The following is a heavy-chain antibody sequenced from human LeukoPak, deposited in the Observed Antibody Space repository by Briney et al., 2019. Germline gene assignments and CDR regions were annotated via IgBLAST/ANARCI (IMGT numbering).Heavy chain of an antibody. CDR3: ARERYYDSSGYSDY. CDR2: IKQDGSEK. D-gene: IGHD3-22*01. V-gene: IGHV3-7*01. J-gene: IGHJ4*02. Sequence: GGSLRLSCAASGFTFSSYWMSWVRQAPGKGLEWVANIKQDGSEKYYVDSVKGRFTISRDNAKNSLYLQMNSLRAEDTAVYYCARERYYDSSGYSDYWGQGTLVTVSS. CDR1: GFTFSSYW.